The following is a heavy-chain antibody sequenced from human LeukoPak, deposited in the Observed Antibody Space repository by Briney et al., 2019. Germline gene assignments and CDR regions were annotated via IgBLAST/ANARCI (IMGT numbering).Heavy chain of an antibody. V-gene: IGHV3-21*01. D-gene: IGHD2-2*02. CDR1: GFTFSSYS. CDR3: ARAAHQLLYRRHVADMDV. Sequence: GGSLRLSCAASGFTFSSYSMNWVRQAPGKGLEWVSSISSSSSYIYYADSVKGRFTISRDNAKNSLYLQMNSLRAEDTAVYYCARAAHQLLYRRHVADMDVWGKGTTVTVSS. CDR2: ISSSSSYI. J-gene: IGHJ6*03.